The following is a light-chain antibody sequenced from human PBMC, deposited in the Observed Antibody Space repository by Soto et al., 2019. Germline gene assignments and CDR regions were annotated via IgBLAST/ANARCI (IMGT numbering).Light chain of an antibody. V-gene: IGKV1-5*03. J-gene: IGKJ1*01. CDR2: KAS. Sequence: DIQMTQSPSTLSASVGDRVTITCRASQSISNWLAWYQQKPGKAPKLLIYKASSLESGVPSRLSGSGSGTEFTLTISSLQPDDFATYYCQQYNSKGTFGQGTKVEIK. CDR3: QQYNSKGT. CDR1: QSISNW.